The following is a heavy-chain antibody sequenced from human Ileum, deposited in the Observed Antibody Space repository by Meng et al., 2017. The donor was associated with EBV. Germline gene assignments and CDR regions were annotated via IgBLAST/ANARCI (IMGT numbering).Heavy chain of an antibody. CDR3: ARGGQWEPLDS. CDR1: GDSMTNNY. CDR2: VYSGTT. D-gene: IGHD1-26*01. J-gene: IGHJ4*02. V-gene: IGHV4-59*01. Sequence: QGQLQESGPRRVKPSETLSLTCTVSGDSMTNNYWSWIRQSPGRTLEWIGFVYSGTTSYNPSLKSRVSLSEDTSKGQFSLRLTSVTAADAAVYYCARGGQWEPLDSWGQGILVTVSS.